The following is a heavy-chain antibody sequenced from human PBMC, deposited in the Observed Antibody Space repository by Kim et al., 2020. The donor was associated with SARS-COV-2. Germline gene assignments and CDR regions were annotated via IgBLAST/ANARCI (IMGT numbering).Heavy chain of an antibody. D-gene: IGHD3-22*01. V-gene: IGHV4-59*08. Sequence: SQTLSLTCTVSGGSISSYYWSWIRQPPGKGLEWIGYIYYSGSTNYNPSLKSRVTISVDTSKNQFSLKLSSVTAADTAVYYCAASEYYYDSSGYSYPFDYWGQGTLVTVSS. CDR1: GGSISSYY. CDR3: AASEYYYDSSGYSYPFDY. CDR2: IYYSGST. J-gene: IGHJ4*02.